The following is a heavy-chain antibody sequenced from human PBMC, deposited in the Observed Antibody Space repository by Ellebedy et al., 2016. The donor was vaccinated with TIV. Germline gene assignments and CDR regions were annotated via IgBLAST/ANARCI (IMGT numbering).Heavy chain of an antibody. CDR2: IYPGDSDT. D-gene: IGHD3-22*01. V-gene: IGHV5-51*01. CDR3: ARLPEGYYYDSSGYFNWFDP. CDR1: GYSFTSYW. J-gene: IGHJ5*02. Sequence: GESLKISXKGSGYSFTSYWIGWVRQMPGKGLEWMGIIYPGDSDTRYSPSFQGQVTISADKSISTAYLQWSSLKASDTAMYYCARLPEGYYYDSSGYFNWFDPWGQGTLVTVSS.